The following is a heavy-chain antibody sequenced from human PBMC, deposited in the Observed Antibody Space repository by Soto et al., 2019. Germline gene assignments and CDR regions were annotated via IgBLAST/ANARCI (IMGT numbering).Heavy chain of an antibody. CDR2: IRSRANNFAT. J-gene: IGHJ4*02. CDR1: GFIFSGSA. V-gene: IGHV3-73*01. CDR3: AKGGSRGDY. Sequence: GGSLRLSCAASGFIFSGSAIHWVRQASGKGLEWVGRIRSRANNFATSSAASVKGRFTFSRDNSKNTLYLQMNSLRAEDTAVYYCAKGGSRGDYWGQGTLVTVSS. D-gene: IGHD1-26*01.